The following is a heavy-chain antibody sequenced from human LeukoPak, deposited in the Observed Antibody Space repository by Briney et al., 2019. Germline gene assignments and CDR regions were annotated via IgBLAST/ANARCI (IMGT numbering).Heavy chain of an antibody. D-gene: IGHD3-22*01. Sequence: PSDTLSLTCTVSGGSISSSTHYWVWIRQSPGKGLEWIGSMYNSGSISYNPSLRSRVTITVDTSKNQFSLNFNSVTAADTALYFCARNETSGYFDIWGQGTMVTVSS. CDR1: GGSISSSTHY. CDR2: MYNSGSI. CDR3: ARNETSGYFDI. J-gene: IGHJ3*02. V-gene: IGHV4-39*01.